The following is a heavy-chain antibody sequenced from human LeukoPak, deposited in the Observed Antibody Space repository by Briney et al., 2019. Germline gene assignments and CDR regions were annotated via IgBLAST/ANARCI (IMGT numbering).Heavy chain of an antibody. CDR2: INHSGST. J-gene: IGHJ4*02. Sequence: SETLSLTCAVYGGSFSGYYWSWIRQPPGKGLEWIGEINHSGSTNYNPSLKSRVTISVDTSKKQFSLKLSSVTAADTAVYYCASGTWEYGDSTLFYFDYWGQGTLVTVSS. V-gene: IGHV4-34*01. CDR1: GGSFSGYY. D-gene: IGHD4-17*01. CDR3: ASGTWEYGDSTLFYFDY.